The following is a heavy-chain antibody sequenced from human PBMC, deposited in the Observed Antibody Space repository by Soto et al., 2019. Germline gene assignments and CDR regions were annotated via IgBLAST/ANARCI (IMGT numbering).Heavy chain of an antibody. CDR2: ISGSGGST. J-gene: IGHJ4*02. D-gene: IGHD3-22*01. CDR1: GFTFSSYA. Sequence: GGSLRLSCAASGFTFSSYAMSWFRQAPGKGLEWVSAISGSGGSTYYADSVKGRFTISRDNSKNTLYLQMNSLRAEDTAVYYCAKVVWSMIVVAAIYFDYRGQGTLVTVSS. V-gene: IGHV3-23*01. CDR3: AKVVWSMIVVAAIYFDY.